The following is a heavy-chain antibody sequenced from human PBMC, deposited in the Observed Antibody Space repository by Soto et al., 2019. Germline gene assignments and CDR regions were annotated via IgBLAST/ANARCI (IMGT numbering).Heavy chain of an antibody. Sequence: ASVKVSCKASGYTFTSYGISWVRQAPGQGLEWMGWISAYTGDTTYAHKFQGWVTMTRDTSISTAYMELKRLRSDDTAMYYCARDLFTGYSGYGYYYYGMDVWGQGTAVTVSS. CDR3: ARDLFTGYSGYGYYYYGMDV. CDR1: GYTFTSYG. J-gene: IGHJ6*02. CDR2: ISAYTGDT. D-gene: IGHD5-12*01. V-gene: IGHV1-18*01.